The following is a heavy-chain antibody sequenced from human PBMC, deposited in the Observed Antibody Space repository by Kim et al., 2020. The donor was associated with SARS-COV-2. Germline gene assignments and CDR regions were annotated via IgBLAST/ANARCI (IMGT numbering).Heavy chain of an antibody. J-gene: IGHJ5*02. CDR2: IIPIFGTA. D-gene: IGHD4-17*01. V-gene: IGHV1-69*13. Sequence: SVKVSCKASGGTFSSYAISWVRQAPGQGLEWMGGIIPIFGTANYAQKFQGRVTITADESTSTAYMELSSLRSEDTAVYYCARDLPYGDYERWFDPWGQGTLVTVSS. CDR3: ARDLPYGDYERWFDP. CDR1: GGTFSSYA.